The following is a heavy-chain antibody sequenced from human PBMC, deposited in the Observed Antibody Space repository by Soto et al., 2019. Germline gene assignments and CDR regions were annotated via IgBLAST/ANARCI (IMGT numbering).Heavy chain of an antibody. CDR2: IYYSGST. CDR3: ARHPPFNGDSTLGWFDP. V-gene: IGHV4-59*08. J-gene: IGHJ5*02. D-gene: IGHD4-17*01. Sequence: SETLSLTCTVSGGSISSYYWSWIRQPPGKGLEWIGYIYYSGSTNYNPSLKSRVTISVDTSKNQFSLKLSSVTAADTAVYYCARHPPFNGDSTLGWFDPWGQGTLVTVSS. CDR1: GGSISSYY.